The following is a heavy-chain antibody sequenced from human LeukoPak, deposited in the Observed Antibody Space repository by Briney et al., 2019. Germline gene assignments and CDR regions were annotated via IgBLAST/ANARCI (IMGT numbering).Heavy chain of an antibody. Sequence: SEMLSLTCTVSGASISSSSYYWGWIRQPPGEGLEWIGSIYYTGSTNYNPSLKSRVTISADTSKNQFSLQLTSVSAADTAVYYCAREDLEGLVAAIHYWGQGTLVTVSS. CDR2: IYYTGST. D-gene: IGHD2-15*01. J-gene: IGHJ4*02. CDR3: AREDLEGLVAAIHY. CDR1: GASISSSSYY. V-gene: IGHV4-39*07.